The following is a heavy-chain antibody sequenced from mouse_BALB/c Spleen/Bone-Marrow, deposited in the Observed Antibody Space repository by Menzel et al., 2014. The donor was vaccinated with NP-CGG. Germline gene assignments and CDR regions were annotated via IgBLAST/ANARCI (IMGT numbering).Heavy chain of an antibody. D-gene: IGHD1-1*01. CDR3: AIYYYGNLYAMDY. CDR1: GFSLTSYS. Sequence: VKLQESGPGLVAPSQCLSITCTASGFSLTSYSVHWVRQPPGKGLEWLGVIWAGGSTNYNSSLMSRLSISKVNSKNQVFLKMNSLRTDDSAMYYFAIYYYGNLYAMDYWGKGTSVTVSS. J-gene: IGHJ4*01. CDR2: IWAGGST. V-gene: IGHV2-9*02.